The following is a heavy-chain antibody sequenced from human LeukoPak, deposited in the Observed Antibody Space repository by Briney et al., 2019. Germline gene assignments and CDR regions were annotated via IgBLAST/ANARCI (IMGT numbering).Heavy chain of an antibody. CDR1: GFTFSSYN. Sequence: GGSLRLSCAASGFTFSSYNMNWVRQAPGKGLEWVSSISSSSDYIYYADSVKGRFTISRDNAKNSLYLQMNGLRAEDTAVYYCAKEGYSRGYYSYYYMDVWGKGTTVTVSS. V-gene: IGHV3-21*01. CDR3: AKEGYSRGYYSYYYMDV. D-gene: IGHD6-13*01. J-gene: IGHJ6*03. CDR2: ISSSSDYI.